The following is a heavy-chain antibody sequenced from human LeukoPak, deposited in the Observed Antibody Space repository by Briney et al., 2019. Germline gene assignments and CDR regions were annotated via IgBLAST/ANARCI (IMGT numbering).Heavy chain of an antibody. D-gene: IGHD4-17*01. Sequence: ASVKVSCKASGGTFSSYAISWVRQAPGQGLEWMGGIIPIFGTANYAQKFQGRVTITADESTSTAYMELSSLRSEDTAVYYCVRLASTVTTWFDPWGQGTLVTVSS. J-gene: IGHJ5*02. V-gene: IGHV1-69*13. CDR1: GGTFSSYA. CDR2: IIPIFGTA. CDR3: VRLASTVTTWFDP.